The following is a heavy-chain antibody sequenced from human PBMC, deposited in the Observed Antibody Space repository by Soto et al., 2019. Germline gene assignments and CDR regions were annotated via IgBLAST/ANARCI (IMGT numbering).Heavy chain of an antibody. Sequence: EVQLVESGGDLVQPGGSLRLSCAASGFGFSSYWMTWVRQAPGKGLEWVANIKQDGREKYYVASGKGRFTISGDNGNNLLYIQMDSLTPDYTAVYYCAGDGVRNGAYNGWLDPWGQGTLVTVSS. V-gene: IGHV3-7*03. CDR3: AGDGVRNGAYNGWLDP. D-gene: IGHD3-10*01. J-gene: IGHJ5*02. CDR2: IKQDGREK. CDR1: GFGFSSYW.